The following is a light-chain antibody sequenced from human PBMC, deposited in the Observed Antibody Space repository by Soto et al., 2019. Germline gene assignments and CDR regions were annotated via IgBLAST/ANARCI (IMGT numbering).Light chain of an antibody. CDR2: GAS. CDR1: QSVSSN. CDR3: QKYNNWPRT. V-gene: IGKV3-15*01. J-gene: IGKJ1*01. Sequence: EIVMTQSPATLSVSPGERATLSCRASQSVSSNLAWYQQKPGQAPRLLIYGASTRATGIPARFSGSGSGTDFTLTISSLQSEDFAVYYCQKYNNWPRTFGQGNKV.